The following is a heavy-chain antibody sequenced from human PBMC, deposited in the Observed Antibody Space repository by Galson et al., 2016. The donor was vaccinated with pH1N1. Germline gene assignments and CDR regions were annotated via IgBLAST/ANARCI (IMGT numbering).Heavy chain of an antibody. CDR2: TSYDGSNK. Sequence: SLRLSCAASGFTFSTYAMHWVRQAPGKGLEWVALTSYDGSNKYYADSVKGRFTISRDNSKNTLYLEMNSLRAEDTAVYYCARETGYSSGGGYYYGMDVWREVTTVTVSS. CDR3: ARETGYSSGGGYYYGMDV. J-gene: IGHJ6*02. V-gene: IGHV3-30-3*01. D-gene: IGHD6-19*01. CDR1: GFTFSTYA.